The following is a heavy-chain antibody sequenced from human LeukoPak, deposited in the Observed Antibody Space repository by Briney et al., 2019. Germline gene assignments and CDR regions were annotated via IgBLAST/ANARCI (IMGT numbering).Heavy chain of an antibody. D-gene: IGHD2-15*01. CDR2: ISSSGSTI. Sequence: GGSLRLSCAAPGFTFSDYYMSWIRQAPGKGLEWVSYISSSGSTIYYADSVKGRFTISRDNAKNSLYLQMNSLRAEDTAVYYCARDQSGYCSGGSCYSFGMDVWGQGTTVTVSS. CDR3: ARDQSGYCSGGSCYSFGMDV. CDR1: GFTFSDYY. V-gene: IGHV3-11*01. J-gene: IGHJ6*02.